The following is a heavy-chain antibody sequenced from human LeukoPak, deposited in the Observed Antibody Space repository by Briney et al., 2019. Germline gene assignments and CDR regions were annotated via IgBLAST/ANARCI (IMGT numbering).Heavy chain of an antibody. J-gene: IGHJ4*02. CDR3: ARGSTAAGDY. CDR2: TYSGGST. Sequence: PGGSMRLSCAASGFTLSSNYMGWVRQAPGKGLEWVSVTYSGGSTYYPDSVKARFTISRHNSKNTPYLQMNSLRVEDTAVYYCARGSTAAGDYWGQGTLVTVSS. D-gene: IGHD6-13*01. V-gene: IGHV3-53*04. CDR1: GFTLSSNY.